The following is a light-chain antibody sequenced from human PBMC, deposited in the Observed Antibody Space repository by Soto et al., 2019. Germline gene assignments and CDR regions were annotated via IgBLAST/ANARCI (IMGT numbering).Light chain of an antibody. CDR2: GAS. Sequence: EIVLTQSTGTLSLSPGERATLSCRASQTVTRSYLAWYQQRPGQAPRLLIYGASTRATGIPARFSGSGSGTEFTLTISSLQSEDFAIYYCQQYKNWPQTFGQGTKVDIK. J-gene: IGKJ1*01. CDR3: QQYKNWPQT. CDR1: QTVTRSY. V-gene: IGKV3-15*01.